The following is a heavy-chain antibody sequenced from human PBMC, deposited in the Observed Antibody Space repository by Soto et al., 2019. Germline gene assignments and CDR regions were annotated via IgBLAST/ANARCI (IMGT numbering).Heavy chain of an antibody. D-gene: IGHD5-12*01. J-gene: IGHJ4*02. V-gene: IGHV3-23*01. CDR2: ISSGGGKT. Sequence: PGGSLRLSCAASGFTFSSYAMSWVRQAPGTGLEWVSGISSGGGKTYFADSVKGRFTISRDNSKNTLYLQMNSLRAEDTAVYYCAKDIDKDGYRISPFDYWGQGTLVTVSS. CDR1: GFTFSSYA. CDR3: AKDIDKDGYRISPFDY.